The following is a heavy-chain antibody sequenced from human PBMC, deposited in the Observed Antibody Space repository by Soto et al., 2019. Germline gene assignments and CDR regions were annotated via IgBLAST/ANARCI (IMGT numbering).Heavy chain of an antibody. Sequence: WGSRSLSCAASGFTFIIYAMNWVRQAPGKGLEWISAIYDSGTYTYYADSVKGRFTISRDDSSDTLYLQMDSLKAEDTALYYCTKDSRMFPSSWYYWGQGNLVTVSS. V-gene: IGHV3-23*01. D-gene: IGHD6-13*01. CDR1: GFTFIIYA. CDR3: TKDSRMFPSSWYY. CDR2: IYDSGTYT. J-gene: IGHJ4*02.